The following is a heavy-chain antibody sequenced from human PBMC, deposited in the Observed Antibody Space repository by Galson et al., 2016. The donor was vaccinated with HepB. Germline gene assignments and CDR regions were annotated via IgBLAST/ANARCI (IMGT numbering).Heavy chain of an antibody. V-gene: IGHV4-39*01. D-gene: IGHD3-16*01. CDR1: DGSISSSDLS. J-gene: IGHJ4*02. CDR3: ARAGLLTKASFDQ. Sequence: SETLSLTCSDGSISSSDLSWGWIRRPPGKGLEWIGTVYRGRTYYNPSLEGRVTIFVDMSTDLLSLKVTSLTAADTAVYYCARAGLLTKASFDQWGQGARVAVSS. CDR2: VYRGRT.